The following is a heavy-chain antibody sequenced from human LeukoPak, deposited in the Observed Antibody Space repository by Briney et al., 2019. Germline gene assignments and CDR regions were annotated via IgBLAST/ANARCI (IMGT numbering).Heavy chain of an antibody. Sequence: ASVKVSCKASGYIFTSYDINWVRQATGQGLEWMGWMNPNSGNTGYAQKFQGRVTITRNTSISTAYMELSSLRSEDTAVYYCARGRLLVRGVIIVYYYYMDVWGKGTTVTVSS. CDR1: GYIFTSYD. CDR2: MNPNSGNT. D-gene: IGHD3-10*01. CDR3: ARGRLLVRGVIIVYYYYMDV. J-gene: IGHJ6*03. V-gene: IGHV1-8*03.